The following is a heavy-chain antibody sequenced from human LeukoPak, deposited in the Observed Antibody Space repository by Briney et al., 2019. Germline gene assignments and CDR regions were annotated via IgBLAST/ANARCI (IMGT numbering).Heavy chain of an antibody. CDR3: ARDREYDILTGYYPLNYFDY. J-gene: IGHJ4*02. Sequence: GGSLRLSCAASGFTFSSYIMNWVRQAPGKGLEWVSSISSSSSYIYYADSVKGRFTISRDNAKNSLYLQMNSLRAEDTAVYYCARDREYDILTGYYPLNYFDYWGQGTLVTVSS. CDR1: GFTFSSYI. D-gene: IGHD3-9*01. CDR2: ISSSSSYI. V-gene: IGHV3-21*01.